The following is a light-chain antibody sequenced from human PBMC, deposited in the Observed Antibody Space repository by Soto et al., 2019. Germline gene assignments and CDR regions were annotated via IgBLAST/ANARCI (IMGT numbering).Light chain of an antibody. CDR1: QGISSY. CDR2: AAS. V-gene: IGKV1-9*01. Sequence: DIQLTQSPSFLSASVGDRVTITCRASQGISSYLAWYQQKPGKAPKLLIYAASTLQSGVPSRFSGSGSGTEFTLTISSLQPEDFATYYCQQLNSYRSIPFGQETRLEIK. CDR3: QQLNSYRSIP. J-gene: IGKJ5*01.